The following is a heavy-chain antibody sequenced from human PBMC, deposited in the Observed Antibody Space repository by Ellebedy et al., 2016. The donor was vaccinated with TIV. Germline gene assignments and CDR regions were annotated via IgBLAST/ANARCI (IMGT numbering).Heavy chain of an antibody. CDR3: AAFPYISTSSAY. Sequence: AASVTVSCKTSGYIFTAYHIHWVRQAPGQGLEWMGWLHPSSGGTNYAQNFPGRVSMTRDTSISTAYMELSRLNSDDTAVYYCAAFPYISTSSAYWGQGTLVTVSS. D-gene: IGHD6-6*01. CDR1: GYIFTAYH. J-gene: IGHJ4*02. V-gene: IGHV1-2*02. CDR2: LHPSSGGT.